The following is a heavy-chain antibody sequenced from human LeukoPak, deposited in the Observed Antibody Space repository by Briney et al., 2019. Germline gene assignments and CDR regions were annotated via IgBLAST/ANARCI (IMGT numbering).Heavy chain of an antibody. CDR3: ARVSLVRGAPDYYFDY. J-gene: IGHJ4*02. Sequence: PSETLSLTCTVSGGSINFYYWHWMRQPPGRGLEWIGHTFYSGNAKYNPSLESRVTMSVDTSKNQFSLKLSSVTAADTAVYYCARVSLVRGAPDYYFDYWGQGTLVTVSS. CDR2: TFYSGNA. CDR1: GGSINFYY. D-gene: IGHD3-10*01. V-gene: IGHV4-59*12.